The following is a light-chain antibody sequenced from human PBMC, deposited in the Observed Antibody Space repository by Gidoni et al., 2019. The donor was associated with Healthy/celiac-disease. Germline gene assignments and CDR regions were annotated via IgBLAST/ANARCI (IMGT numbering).Light chain of an antibody. CDR1: QSISSY. CDR3: QQSYSTLST. CDR2: AAS. J-gene: IGKJ2*01. V-gene: IGKV1-39*01. Sequence: DTQRTQSPSSLSASVGDRVTITCRASQSISSYLNWYQQKPGKAPKLLIYAASSLQSGVPSRFSGSGSGTAFTLTISSLQPEDFATYYCQQSYSTLSTFXQXTKLEIK.